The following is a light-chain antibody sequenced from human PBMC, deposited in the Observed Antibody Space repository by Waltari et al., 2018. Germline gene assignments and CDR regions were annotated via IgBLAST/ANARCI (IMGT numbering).Light chain of an antibody. CDR1: QSVSKY. CDR3: QKYGTIPAT. J-gene: IGKJ1*01. Sequence: EIVLTQSPGTLSLSPGERATLSCRASQSVSKYLAWYQQKPGQAPRLLIYDASIRATGIPDRFSGSGWGTDFSLTISSLEPEDFAVYYCQKYGTIPATFGQGSKVQ. V-gene: IGKV3-20*01. CDR2: DAS.